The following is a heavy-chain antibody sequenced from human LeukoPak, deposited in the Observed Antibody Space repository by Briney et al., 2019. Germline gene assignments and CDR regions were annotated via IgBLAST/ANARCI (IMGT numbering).Heavy chain of an antibody. CDR1: GYTFTGYY. CDR2: INPNSGDT. Sequence: ASVKVSCKASGYTFTGYYMHWVRQAPGQGLEWMGRINPNSGDTNYAQNFQGRVTMTRDTSGSTSNMELSRLRSDDTAVYYRARERRFGELLLFDYWGLGTLVTVSS. CDR3: ARERRFGELLLFDY. J-gene: IGHJ4*02. D-gene: IGHD3-10*01. V-gene: IGHV1-2*06.